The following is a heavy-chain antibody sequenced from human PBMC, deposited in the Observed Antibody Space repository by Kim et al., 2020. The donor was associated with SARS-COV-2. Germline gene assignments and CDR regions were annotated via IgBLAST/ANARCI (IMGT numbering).Heavy chain of an antibody. CDR2: IIPIFGTA. Sequence: SVKVSCKASGGTFSSYAISWVRQAPGQGLEWMGGIIPIFGTANYAQKFQGRVTITADESTSTAYMELSSLRSEDTAVYYCATSDTGSLVFDYWGQGTLVTVSS. J-gene: IGHJ4*02. D-gene: IGHD3-10*01. V-gene: IGHV1-69*13. CDR1: GGTFSSYA. CDR3: ATSDTGSLVFDY.